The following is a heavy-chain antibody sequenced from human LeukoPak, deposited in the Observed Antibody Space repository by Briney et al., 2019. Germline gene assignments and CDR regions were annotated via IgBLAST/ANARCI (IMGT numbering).Heavy chain of an antibody. Sequence: GGSLRLSCAASGFTFDDYGMSWVRQAPGKGLEWVSGINWNGGSTGYADSVKGRFTISRDNAKNSLYLQMSSLRAEDTALYYCARDLRGSTMIVVVINAFDIWGQGTMVTVSS. J-gene: IGHJ3*02. V-gene: IGHV3-20*04. CDR2: INWNGGST. CDR1: GFTFDDYG. CDR3: ARDLRGSTMIVVVINAFDI. D-gene: IGHD3-22*01.